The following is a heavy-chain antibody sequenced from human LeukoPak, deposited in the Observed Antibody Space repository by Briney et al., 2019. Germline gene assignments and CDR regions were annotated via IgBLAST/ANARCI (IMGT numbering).Heavy chain of an antibody. V-gene: IGHV3-9*03. CDR2: ISWNTGSI. Sequence: PGGSLRLSRAASGFTFDDYAMHWVRQAPGKGLEWVSGISWNTGSIGYADSVKGRFTISRDNAKNSLYLQMNSLRTEDMALYYCAKGSAMVTDLPFFDYWGQGTLVTVSS. CDR3: AKGSAMVTDLPFFDY. D-gene: IGHD5-18*01. J-gene: IGHJ4*02. CDR1: GFTFDDYA.